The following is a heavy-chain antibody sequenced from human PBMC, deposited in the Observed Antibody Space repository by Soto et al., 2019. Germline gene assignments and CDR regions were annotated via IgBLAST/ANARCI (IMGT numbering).Heavy chain of an antibody. J-gene: IGHJ5*02. D-gene: IGHD2-21*02. CDR1: GFTVSSNY. CDR3: ARVRGPYCGGDCYPPTPNWFDP. Sequence: PGGSLRLSCAASGFTVSSNYMSWVRQAPGKGLEWLSVIYTDDSTYYADSVKGRFTISRHNSKNTLYLQMNSLRAEDTAVYYCARVRGPYCGGDCYPPTPNWFDPWGQGTLVTVSS. V-gene: IGHV3-53*04. CDR2: IYTDDST.